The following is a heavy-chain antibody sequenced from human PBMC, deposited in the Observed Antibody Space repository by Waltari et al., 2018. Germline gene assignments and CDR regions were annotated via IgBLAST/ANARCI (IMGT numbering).Heavy chain of an antibody. D-gene: IGHD3-22*01. CDR3: AKDPQPPTMIVVVTNYWYFDL. Sequence: YADSVKGRFTISRDNSKNTLYLQMNSLRAEDTAVYYCAKDPQPPTMIVVVTNYWYFDLWGRGTLVTVSS. J-gene: IGHJ2*01. V-gene: IGHV3-23*01.